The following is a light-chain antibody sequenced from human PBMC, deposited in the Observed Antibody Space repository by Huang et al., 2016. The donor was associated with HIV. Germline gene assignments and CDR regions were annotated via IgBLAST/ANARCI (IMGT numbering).Light chain of an antibody. CDR1: ESILRN. J-gene: IGKJ2*01. V-gene: IGKV3-15*01. CDR2: GAS. CDR3: QQYNKWPPYT. Sequence: VMTQSPATLSVSPGDRATLSCRASESILRNLAWYQQRPGQPPRLLIYGASVRLPGITDRCRGSGAGTEFSLTISSLQSEDFAVYYCQQYNKWPPYTYGQGTKLEIK.